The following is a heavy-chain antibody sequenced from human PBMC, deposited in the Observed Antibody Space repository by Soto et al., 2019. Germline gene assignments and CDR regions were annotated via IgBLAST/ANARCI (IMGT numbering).Heavy chain of an antibody. D-gene: IGHD3-10*01. J-gene: IGHJ6*02. CDR3: ASGLSPVPHYGMAV. Sequence: SETLSLTCTVSGGSVSTYYWSWVRQPPGKGLEWIGYIYYSGSINYQPSLKSRVTISVDTSKNQLSLKLSSVTAADTAVYYCASGLSPVPHYGMAVWGQGTTVTVSS. CDR1: GGSVSTYY. V-gene: IGHV4-59*02. CDR2: IYYSGSI.